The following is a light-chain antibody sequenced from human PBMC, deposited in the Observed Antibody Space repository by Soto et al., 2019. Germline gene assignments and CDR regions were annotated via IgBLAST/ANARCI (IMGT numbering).Light chain of an antibody. CDR1: HDIKKY. CDR2: DAS. CDR3: QRYDSLPPT. J-gene: IGKJ5*01. Sequence: DIQMTQSPSSLSASVGDSVTITCQASHDIKKYLNWFQEKPGKAPKLLIYDASNLQTGVPSRFSGSGSGTHFTFTISSLQPEDIATYYCQRYDSLPPTFGQGTRLDIK. V-gene: IGKV1-33*01.